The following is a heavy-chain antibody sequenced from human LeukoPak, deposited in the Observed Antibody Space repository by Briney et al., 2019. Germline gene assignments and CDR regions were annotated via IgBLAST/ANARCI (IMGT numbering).Heavy chain of an antibody. V-gene: IGHV4-59*01. CDR2: IYQSVSI. D-gene: IGHD2-15*01. J-gene: IGHJ6*03. CDR3: ARDGTQYCSGSSCYSRYYYDYMDV. Sequence: PSETLSLTCTVSVDSLKKYYGSCIPQPPEEGVEWMVYIYQSVSINYNPSLKNRVTIAVDTSKNPFSLKMNSVTVADTAVYYCARDGTQYCSGSSCYSRYYYDYMDVWGKGTTVTVSS. CDR1: VDSLKKYY.